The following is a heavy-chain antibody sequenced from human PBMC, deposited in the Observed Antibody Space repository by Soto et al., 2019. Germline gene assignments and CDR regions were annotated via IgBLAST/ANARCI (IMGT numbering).Heavy chain of an antibody. CDR1: GFTFSNAW. CDR3: STDPRVVEDQNDAFDI. CDR2: IKSKTDGGTT. Sequence: GGSLRLSCAASGFTFSNAWMSWVRQAPGKGLEWVGRIKSKTDGGTTDYAAPVQGRFTISRDDSKNTLELQMNSLKTEDAAVYYCSTDPRVVEDQNDAFDIWGQGTMVTVSS. V-gene: IGHV3-15*01. J-gene: IGHJ3*02. D-gene: IGHD2-15*01.